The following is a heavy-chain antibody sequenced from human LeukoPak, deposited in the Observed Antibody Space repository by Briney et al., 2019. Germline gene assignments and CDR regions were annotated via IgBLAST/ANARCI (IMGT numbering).Heavy chain of an antibody. CDR2: INHRGVT. CDR3: ARTVGRTASLSY. CDR1: GGSFSDYY. V-gene: IGHV4-34*01. D-gene: IGHD4-11*01. J-gene: IGHJ4*02. Sequence: SETLSLTCAVYGGSFSDYYWTWVRQPPGKGLEWIGEINHRGVTTYYSSLKSRVTISIDTYRNQFSLTMHSLTAADTAVYYCARTVGRTASLSYWGQGTLVTVSS.